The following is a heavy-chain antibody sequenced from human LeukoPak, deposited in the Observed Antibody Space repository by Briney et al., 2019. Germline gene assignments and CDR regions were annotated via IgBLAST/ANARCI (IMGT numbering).Heavy chain of an antibody. Sequence: GGSLRLSCAASGFTFSSYGMHWVRQAPGKGLEWVAVISYDGSNKYYADSVKGRFTISRDNSKNTLYLQMNSLRAEDTAVYYCAKDSIGSVYCSSTSCFNNFDYWGQGTLVTVSS. CDR1: GFTFSSYG. J-gene: IGHJ4*02. CDR2: ISYDGSNK. V-gene: IGHV3-30*18. CDR3: AKDSIGSVYCSSTSCFNNFDY. D-gene: IGHD2-2*01.